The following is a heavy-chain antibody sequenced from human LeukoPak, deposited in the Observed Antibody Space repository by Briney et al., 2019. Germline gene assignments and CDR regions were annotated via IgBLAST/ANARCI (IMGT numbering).Heavy chain of an antibody. CDR1: GFTFSSYP. Sequence: GGSLRLSCAAPGFTFSSYPMHWVRQAPGKGLEWVAVISHDGKVKYYGDSVKGRFTISRDNSKNTLYLQMNSLRAEDTAVYYCAKPAGTTYYFDYWGQGTLVTVSS. V-gene: IGHV3-30*04. CDR3: AKPAGTTYYFDY. CDR2: ISHDGKVK. J-gene: IGHJ4*02. D-gene: IGHD6-19*01.